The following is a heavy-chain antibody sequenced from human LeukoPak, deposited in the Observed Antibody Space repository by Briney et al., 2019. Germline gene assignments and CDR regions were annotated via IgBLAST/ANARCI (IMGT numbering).Heavy chain of an antibody. CDR2: VWHDGSNR. CDR3: AREFFGSGSCPDY. J-gene: IGHJ4*02. D-gene: IGHD3-10*01. CDR1: GLTFSSYA. V-gene: IGHV3-33*01. Sequence: QPGRSLRLSCTAPGLTFSSYAIHWIRQAPGKGLEWVALVWHDGSNRYYADSVKGRFTISRDNSKNTVYLQMNSLRAEDTAVYYCAREFFGSGSCPDYWGQGTLVTVSS.